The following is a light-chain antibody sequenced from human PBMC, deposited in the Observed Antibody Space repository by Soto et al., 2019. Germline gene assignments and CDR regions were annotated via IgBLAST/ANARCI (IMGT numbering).Light chain of an antibody. J-gene: IGLJ3*02. CDR1: SSDINSYKF. Sequence: QSALTQPASVSASPGQSITISCTGSSSDINSYKFVSWYQVLPGKAPQLIIYEDDYRPPEISSRFSASKSGNMASLTISGVQLEDDSHYFCCSYTKANTWVFGGGTKLTVL. V-gene: IGLV2-14*01. CDR3: CSYTKANTWV. CDR2: EDD.